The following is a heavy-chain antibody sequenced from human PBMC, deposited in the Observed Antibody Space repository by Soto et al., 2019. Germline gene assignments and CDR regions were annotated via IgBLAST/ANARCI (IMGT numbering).Heavy chain of an antibody. D-gene: IGHD2-2*01. CDR1: GFTFSSYA. Sequence: EVQLVESGGGLVQPGGSLRLSCAASGFTFSSYAMHWVRQAPGKGLEYVSAISRNGGSTYYANSVKGRFTISRDNSKNTLFLQMGSLRAEDMAVYYCARGYCSSISCYAGILDDWGQGTLVTVSS. V-gene: IGHV3-64*01. CDR3: ARGYCSSISCYAGILDD. CDR2: ISRNGGST. J-gene: IGHJ4*02.